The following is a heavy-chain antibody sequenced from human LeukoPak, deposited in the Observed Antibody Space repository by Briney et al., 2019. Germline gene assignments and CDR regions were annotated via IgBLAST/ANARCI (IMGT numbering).Heavy chain of an antibody. CDR2: ISSSSSYI. CDR1: GFTFSSYS. V-gene: IGHV3-21*01. J-gene: IGHJ4*02. Sequence: GGSLRPSCAASGFTFSSYSMNWVRQAPGKGLEWVSSISSSSSYIYYADSVKGRFTISRDNAKNSLYLQMNSLRAEDTAVYYCARNGDYLWFDYWGQGTLVTVSS. CDR3: ARNGDYLWFDY. D-gene: IGHD4-17*01.